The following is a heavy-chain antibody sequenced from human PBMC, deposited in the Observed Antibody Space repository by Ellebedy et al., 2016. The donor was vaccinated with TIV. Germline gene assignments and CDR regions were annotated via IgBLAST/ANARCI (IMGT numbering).Heavy chain of an antibody. Sequence: GESLKISCAASGFTFSNHGMHWVRQAPGKGLEWVAVISSDGRNKYYADSVKGRFTISRDKSKNTLYLQMNSLRVEDTAVYYCARHAYGGVFFDYWGQGTPVTVSS. CDR3: ARHAYGGVFFDY. J-gene: IGHJ4*02. CDR1: GFTFSNHG. D-gene: IGHD3-16*01. V-gene: IGHV3-30*03. CDR2: ISSDGRNK.